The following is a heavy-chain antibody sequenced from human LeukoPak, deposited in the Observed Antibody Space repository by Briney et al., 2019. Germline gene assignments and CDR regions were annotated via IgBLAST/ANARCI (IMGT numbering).Heavy chain of an antibody. D-gene: IGHD6-19*01. J-gene: IGHJ4*02. V-gene: IGHV3-7*03. CDR1: GFTFSSYW. CDR3: AREYSSGWDDYCFDY. Sequence: GGSLRLSCAASGFTFSSYWMSWVRQAPGKGLEWVANIKQDGSEKYYVDSVKGRFTISRDNAKNSLYLQMNSLRAEDTAVYYCAREYSSGWDDYCFDYWGQGTLVTVSS. CDR2: IKQDGSEK.